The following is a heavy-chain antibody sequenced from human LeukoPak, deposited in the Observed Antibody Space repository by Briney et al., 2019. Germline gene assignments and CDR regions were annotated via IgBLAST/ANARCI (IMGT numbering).Heavy chain of an antibody. V-gene: IGHV4-61*02. CDR3: ARDQYYYDSSGYGGFDP. D-gene: IGHD3-22*01. J-gene: IGHJ5*02. CDR1: GGSISSSSYY. Sequence: SETLSLTCTASGGSISSSSYYWSWIRQPAGKGLEWIGRIYTSGSTNYNPSLKSRVTMSVDTSKNQFSLKLSSVTAADTAVYYCARDQYYYDSSGYGGFDPWGQGTLVTVSS. CDR2: IYTSGST.